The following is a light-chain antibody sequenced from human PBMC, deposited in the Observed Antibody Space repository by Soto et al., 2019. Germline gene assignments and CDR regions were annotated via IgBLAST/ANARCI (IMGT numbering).Light chain of an antibody. V-gene: IGKV3-20*01. J-gene: IGKJ2*01. Sequence: EIVLTQSPGTLSLSPGERATLSCRASQSVSSSYLAWYQQKPGQAPRLLIYGASSRATGIPDRFSGSGSGTDFTLTISRLEPEDFAAYYCQRYGSSPSTFGQGTKLEIK. CDR2: GAS. CDR3: QRYGSSPST. CDR1: QSVSSSY.